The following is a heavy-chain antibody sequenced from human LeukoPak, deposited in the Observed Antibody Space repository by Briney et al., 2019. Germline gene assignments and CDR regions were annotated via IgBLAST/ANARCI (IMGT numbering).Heavy chain of an antibody. J-gene: IGHJ5*02. D-gene: IGHD3-22*01. Sequence: SVKVSCKASGGTFISYAISWVRQAPGQGLEWMGGIIPIFGTANYAQKFQGRVTITADESTSTAYMELSSLRSEDTAVYYCARGNSDYYYDSSGYYLNNWFDPWGQGTLVTVSS. CDR2: IIPIFGTA. CDR3: ARGNSDYYYDSSGYYLNNWFDP. V-gene: IGHV1-69*01. CDR1: GGTFISYA.